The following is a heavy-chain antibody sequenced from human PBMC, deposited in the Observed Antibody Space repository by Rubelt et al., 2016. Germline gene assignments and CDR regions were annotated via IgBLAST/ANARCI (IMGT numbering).Heavy chain of an antibody. CDR2: ISQGGST. Sequence: GWIRQPPGGGLEWIGGISQGGSTYYNPSLASRLTISIDSSKNQFSLKLTSVTAADTAVSYCAQYCGGDCYFDPNWFGSWGQGILVTVSS. CDR3: AQYCGGDCYFDPNWFGS. D-gene: IGHD2-21*02. V-gene: IGHV4-39*07. J-gene: IGHJ5*01.